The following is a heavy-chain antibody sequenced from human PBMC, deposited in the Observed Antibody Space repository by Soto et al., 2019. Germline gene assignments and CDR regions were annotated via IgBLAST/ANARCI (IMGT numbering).Heavy chain of an antibody. CDR2: INPNSGGT. V-gene: IGHV1-2*04. D-gene: IGHD6-19*01. CDR3: ATSGASIAVAGETEYYFDY. J-gene: IGHJ4*02. CDR1: GYTFTGFY. Sequence: QVQLVQSGAEVKKPGASVKVSCKAAGYTFTGFYMHWVRQAPGQGLEWMGWINPNSGGTNYTQTFQGWVTMTRETSFSPAYMELSRLRSDDTAVYYCATSGASIAVAGETEYYFDYWGQGTRVTVSS.